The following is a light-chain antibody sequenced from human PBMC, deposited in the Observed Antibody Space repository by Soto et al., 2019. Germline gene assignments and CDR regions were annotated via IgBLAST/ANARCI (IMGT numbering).Light chain of an antibody. CDR1: QTVSSGH. Sequence: VFTQAPATLSLSPGERATLSCRASQTVSSGHLAWYQQKPGQAPRLLISGGTSRATGIPDRFSGSGSGTDFTLTVSRLEPEDFAVYYCQQYVSSPYTFGQGTRLEIK. CDR2: GGT. CDR3: QQYVSSPYT. J-gene: IGKJ5*01. V-gene: IGKV3-20*01.